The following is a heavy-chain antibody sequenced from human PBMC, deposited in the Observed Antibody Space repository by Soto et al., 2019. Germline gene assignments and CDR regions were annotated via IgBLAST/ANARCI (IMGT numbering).Heavy chain of an antibody. J-gene: IGHJ3*02. CDR1: GGSFSGYY. CDR3: ARGAYNVFWSGWRGAFDI. V-gene: IGHV4-34*01. CDR2: INHSGST. D-gene: IGHD3-3*01. Sequence: SETLSLTCAVYGGSFSGYYWSWIRQPPGKGLEWIGEINHSGSTNYNPSLKSRVTISVDTSKNQFSLKLSSVTAADTAVYYCARGAYNVFWSGWRGAFDIWGQGTMVTVSS.